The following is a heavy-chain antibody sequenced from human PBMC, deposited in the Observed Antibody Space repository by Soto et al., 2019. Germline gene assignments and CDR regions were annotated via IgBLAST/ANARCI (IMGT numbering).Heavy chain of an antibody. Sequence: GASVKVSCKASGFTFTSSAVQWVRQARGQRLEWIGWIVVGSGNTNYAQKFQERVTITRDMSTSTAYMELSSLGSEDTAVYYCAAPHYDSSGYLDAFDIWGQGTMVTV. J-gene: IGHJ3*02. CDR3: AAPHYDSSGYLDAFDI. D-gene: IGHD3-22*01. CDR1: GFTFTSSA. V-gene: IGHV1-58*01. CDR2: IVVGSGNT.